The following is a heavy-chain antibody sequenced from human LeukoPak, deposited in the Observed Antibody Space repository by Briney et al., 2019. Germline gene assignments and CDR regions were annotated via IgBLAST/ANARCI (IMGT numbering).Heavy chain of an antibody. CDR3: AKIPIAAAGPDAFDI. D-gene: IGHD6-13*01. J-gene: IGHJ3*02. CDR1: GFTSSSYG. CDR2: IRYDGSNK. Sequence: GGSLSLSCAVSGFTSSSYGMRWVRQAPGKGLEWVAFIRYDGSNKYYADSVKGRFTISRDNSKNTLYLQMNSLRAEDTAVYYCAKIPIAAAGPDAFDIWGQGTMVTVSS. V-gene: IGHV3-30*02.